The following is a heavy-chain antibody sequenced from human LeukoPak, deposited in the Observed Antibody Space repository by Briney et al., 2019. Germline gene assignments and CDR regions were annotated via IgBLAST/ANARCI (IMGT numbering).Heavy chain of an antibody. Sequence: ASVKVSCKAFGYMFNRYGVSWVRQAPGQGLEWMGWINPNSGGTNYAQKFQSRVTMTRDTSISTAYMELSRLRSEDTAVYYCATLTWIQLWLLDYWGQGTLVTVSS. D-gene: IGHD5-18*01. V-gene: IGHV1-2*02. CDR1: GYMFNRYG. CDR3: ATLTWIQLWLLDY. CDR2: INPNSGGT. J-gene: IGHJ4*02.